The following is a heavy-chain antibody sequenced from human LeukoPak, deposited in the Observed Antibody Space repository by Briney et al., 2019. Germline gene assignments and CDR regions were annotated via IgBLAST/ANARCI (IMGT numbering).Heavy chain of an antibody. CDR3: AKMEGQRLYDYCMDV. J-gene: IGHJ6*03. CDR1: GFAFSNFA. CDR2: MSGSGYYT. V-gene: IGHV3-23*01. D-gene: IGHD3-3*01. Sequence: GGSLRLSCAASGFAFSNFAMSWVRQAPGKGLEWVSAMSGSGYYTYYVESVKGRFTISRDNSKNTLYLHMNRLRADDTAVYYCAKMEGQRLYDYCMDVWGRGTTVTVSS.